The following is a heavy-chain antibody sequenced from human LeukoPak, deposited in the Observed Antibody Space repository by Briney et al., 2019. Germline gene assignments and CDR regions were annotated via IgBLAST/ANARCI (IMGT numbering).Heavy chain of an antibody. J-gene: IGHJ4*02. V-gene: IGHV4-30-4*01. CDR1: GGSISSGDYY. CDR3: ARDLLNEGNHLDY. CDR2: IYYSGST. D-gene: IGHD4-23*01. Sequence: SETLSLTCTVSGGSISSGDYYWSWIRQPPGKGLEWIGYIYYSGSTYYNPSLKSRVTLSVDTSKNQFSLKLSSVTAADTAVYYCARDLLNEGNHLDYWGQGTLVTVSS.